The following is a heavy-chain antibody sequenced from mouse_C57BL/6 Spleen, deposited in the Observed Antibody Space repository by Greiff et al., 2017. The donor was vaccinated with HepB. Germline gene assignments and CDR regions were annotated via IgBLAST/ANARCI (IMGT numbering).Heavy chain of an antibody. V-gene: IGHV1-81*01. J-gene: IGHJ3*01. CDR1: GYTFTSYG. D-gene: IGHD2-5*01. CDR2: IYPRSGNT. CDR3: AETYYSNYAWFAY. Sequence: QVQLKQSGAELARPGASVKLSCKASGYTFTSYGISWVKQRTGQGLEWIGEIYPRSGNTYYNEKFKGKATLTADKSSSTAYMELRSLTSEDSAVYFCAETYYSNYAWFAYWGQGTLVTVSA.